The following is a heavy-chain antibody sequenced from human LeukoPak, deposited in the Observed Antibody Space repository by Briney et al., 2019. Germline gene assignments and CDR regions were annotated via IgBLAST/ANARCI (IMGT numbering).Heavy chain of an antibody. CDR3: ATVGATNFDY. V-gene: IGHV3-64*01. D-gene: IGHD1-26*01. CDR2: ISSNGGST. CDR1: GFTFSSYA. Sequence: PGGSLRLSWAASGFTFSSYAMHWVRKAPGKGLEYVSAISSNGGSTYYANSVKGRFTISRDNSKNTLYLQMGSLRAEDMAVYYCATVGATNFDYWGQGTLVTVSS. J-gene: IGHJ4*02.